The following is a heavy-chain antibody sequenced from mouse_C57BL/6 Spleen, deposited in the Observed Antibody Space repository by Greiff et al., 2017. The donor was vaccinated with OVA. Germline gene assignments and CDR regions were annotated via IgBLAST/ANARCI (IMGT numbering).Heavy chain of an antibody. D-gene: IGHD2-2*01. J-gene: IGHJ2*01. V-gene: IGHV1-82*01. Sequence: VQLQESGPELVKPGASVKISGKASGYAFSSAWRNGVKQRAGKGVEGIGRIYPGDGDTDYNGKFKGKATLTADKSASTAYMQLSSLTSEDSAVYFCARTVTDYFDYWGQGTTLTVSS. CDR1: GYAFSSAW. CDR3: ARTVTDYFDY. CDR2: IYPGDGDT.